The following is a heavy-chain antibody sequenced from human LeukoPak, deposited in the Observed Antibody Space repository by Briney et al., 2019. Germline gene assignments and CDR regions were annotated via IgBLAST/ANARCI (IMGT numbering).Heavy chain of an antibody. CDR2: IKTSGST. CDR3: ARDEGQLAGYYFDY. D-gene: IGHD6-6*01. Sequence: SETLSLTCTVSGGSIRSYYWSWIRQPAGEGLEWIGRIKTSGSTNYNPSLKSRVTMSVDTTKNPFSLKLTSVTAADTAVYYCARDEGQLAGYYFDYWGQGTLVTVSS. CDR1: GGSIRSYY. J-gene: IGHJ4*02. V-gene: IGHV4-4*07.